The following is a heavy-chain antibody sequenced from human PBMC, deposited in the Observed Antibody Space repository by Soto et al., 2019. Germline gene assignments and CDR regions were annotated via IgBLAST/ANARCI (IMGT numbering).Heavy chain of an antibody. Sequence: QVQLLESGGGVVQPGRSLRLSCAASGFTFSRNAMHWVRQPPGKGLESVAVISYDGGTKYYADSVRGRFTVSRDNSKNHVYRQMNRLTTEDTAVYYCARQKEEVSYGYGVDNWGQGNLVTVSS. CDR2: ISYDGGTK. V-gene: IGHV3-30-3*01. D-gene: IGHD5-18*01. J-gene: IGHJ4*02. CDR3: ARQKEEVSYGYGVDN. CDR1: GFTFSRNA.